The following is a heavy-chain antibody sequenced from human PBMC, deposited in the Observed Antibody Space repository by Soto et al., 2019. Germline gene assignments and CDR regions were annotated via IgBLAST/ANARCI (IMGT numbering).Heavy chain of an antibody. Sequence: QLQLQESGPGLVKPSETLSLTCTVSGGSISSSSYYWGWIRQPPGKGLEWIGSIYYSGSTYYNPSPKSRVTISXXTXKXXFSLKLSSVTAADTAVYYCARQESGYDSARKDFDYWGQGTLVTVSS. D-gene: IGHD5-12*01. CDR2: IYYSGST. CDR1: GGSISSSSYY. J-gene: IGHJ4*02. V-gene: IGHV4-39*01. CDR3: ARQESGYDSARKDFDY.